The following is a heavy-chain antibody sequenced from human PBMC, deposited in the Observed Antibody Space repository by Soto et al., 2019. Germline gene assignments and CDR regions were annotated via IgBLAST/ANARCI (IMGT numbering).Heavy chain of an antibody. D-gene: IGHD5-12*01. Sequence: QVQLVQSGAEVKKPGASVKVSCKASGYTFTSYGISWVRQAPGQGLVWMGWISAYNGNTNYAQKLQGRVTMTTDTSTSTAYMELRSLRSDDTAVYYCARLSTVATRGFWFDPWGQGTLVTVSS. CDR3: ARLSTVATRGFWFDP. CDR2: ISAYNGNT. CDR1: GYTFTSYG. V-gene: IGHV1-18*01. J-gene: IGHJ5*02.